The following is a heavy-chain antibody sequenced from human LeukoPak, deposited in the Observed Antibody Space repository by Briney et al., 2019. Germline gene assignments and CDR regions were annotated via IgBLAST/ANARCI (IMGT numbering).Heavy chain of an antibody. Sequence: SETLSLTCTVSGGSISSSSYYWGWIRQPQGKGLEWIGSIYYSGSTYYNPSLKSRVTISVDTSKNQFSLKLSSVTAADTAVYYCARDLYCSGGSCYSESWFDPWGQGTLVTVSS. V-gene: IGHV4-39*07. CDR1: GGSISSSSYY. J-gene: IGHJ5*02. CDR3: ARDLYCSGGSCYSESWFDP. D-gene: IGHD2-15*01. CDR2: IYYSGST.